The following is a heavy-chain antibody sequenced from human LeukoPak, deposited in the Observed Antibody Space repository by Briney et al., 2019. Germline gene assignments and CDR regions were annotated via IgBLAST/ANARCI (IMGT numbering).Heavy chain of an antibody. CDR3: ARVGDSSGWYGPLYYFDY. V-gene: IGHV1-2*02. CDR2: INPNSGGT. CDR1: GYTFTGYY. D-gene: IGHD6-19*01. J-gene: IGHJ4*02. Sequence: ASVKVSCKASGYTFTGYYMHWVRQAPGQGLEWRGWINPNSGGTNYAQKFQGRVTMTRDTSISTAYMELSRLRSDDTAVYYCARVGDSSGWYGPLYYFDYWGQGTLVTVSS.